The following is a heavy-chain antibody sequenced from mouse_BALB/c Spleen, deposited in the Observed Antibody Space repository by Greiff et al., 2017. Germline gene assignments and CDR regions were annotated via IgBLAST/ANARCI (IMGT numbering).Heavy chain of an antibody. CDR2: ISNGGGST. CDR1: GFTFSSYT. CDR3: ARHKLRLRYFDY. Sequence: EVKLVESGGGLVQPGGSLKLSCAASGFTFSSYTMSWVRQTPEKRLEWVAYISNGGGSTYYPDTVKGRFTISRDNAKNTLYLQMSSLKSEDTAMYYCARHKLRLRYFDYWGQGTTRTVSS. J-gene: IGHJ2*01. V-gene: IGHV5-12-2*01. D-gene: IGHD1-2*01.